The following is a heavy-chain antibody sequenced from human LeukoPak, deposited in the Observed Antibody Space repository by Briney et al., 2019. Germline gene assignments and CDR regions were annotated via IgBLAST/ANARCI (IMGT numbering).Heavy chain of an antibody. D-gene: IGHD2-2*01. CDR3: ARHRYCSSTSCFDFDY. CDR1: GGSISRSSYY. V-gene: IGHV4-39*01. J-gene: IGHJ4*02. CDR2: IYYSGST. Sequence: SETLSLTCTVSGGSISRSSYYWGWIRQPPGKGLEWIGSIYYSGSTYYNPSLKSRVTISVDTSKNQFSLKLSSVTAADTAVYYCARHRYCSSTSCFDFDYWGQGTLVTVSS.